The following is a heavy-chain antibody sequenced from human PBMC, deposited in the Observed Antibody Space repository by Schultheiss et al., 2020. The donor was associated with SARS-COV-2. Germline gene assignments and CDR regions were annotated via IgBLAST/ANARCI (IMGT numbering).Heavy chain of an antibody. D-gene: IGHD2-2*01. Sequence: ASVKVSCKASGYTFTSYAMNWVRQAPGQGLEWMGWISAYNGNTNYAQKLQGRVTMTTDTSTSTAYMELRSLRSDDTAVYYCARDRGGVVVPAERFDPWGQGTLVTVSS. CDR3: ARDRGGVVVPAERFDP. J-gene: IGHJ5*02. CDR2: ISAYNGNT. V-gene: IGHV1-18*01. CDR1: GYTFTSYA.